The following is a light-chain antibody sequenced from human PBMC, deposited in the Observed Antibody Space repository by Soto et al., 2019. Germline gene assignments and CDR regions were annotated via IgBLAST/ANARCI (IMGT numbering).Light chain of an antibody. V-gene: IGKV1-5*03. Sequence: DIQMTQAPSTLSASVGDRVTITCRASQSISSWLAWYQQKPGKAPKVLIYKASSLESGVPSRFSGSGSGTECTRTISSLQPDDFATYDCQQYNSYSSTFGGGTKVESK. CDR3: QQYNSYSST. CDR2: KAS. CDR1: QSISSW. J-gene: IGKJ4*01.